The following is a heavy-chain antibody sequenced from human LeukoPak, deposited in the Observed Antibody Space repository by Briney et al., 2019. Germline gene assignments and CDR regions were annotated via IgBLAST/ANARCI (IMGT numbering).Heavy chain of an antibody. J-gene: IGHJ4*02. D-gene: IGHD4-17*01. Sequence: GGSLRLSCAASGFTFSSYWMSWVRQAPGKGLEWVANIKQDGSEKYYVDSVKGRFTISRDNAKNSLYLQMTSLRAEDTAVYYCARGAYGDYVSTYWGQGTLVTVFS. CDR2: IKQDGSEK. CDR1: GFTFSSYW. V-gene: IGHV3-7*01. CDR3: ARGAYGDYVSTY.